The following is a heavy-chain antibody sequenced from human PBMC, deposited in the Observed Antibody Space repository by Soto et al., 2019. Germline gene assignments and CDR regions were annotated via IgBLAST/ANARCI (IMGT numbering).Heavy chain of an antibody. V-gene: IGHV1-18*01. CDR3: ARDSPVPPATPHHLYEP. CDR2: ISAYNGKT. CDR1: GYTFTNYA. J-gene: IGHJ5*02. D-gene: IGHD2-2*02. Sequence: GASVKVSSKASGYTFTNYAISSLRHAPGQGLEWMGWISAYNGKTNYAQKLQGRVTMTTDTSTSTAYMELRSLRSDDTAVYYCARDSPVPPATPHHLYEPLVQGTLVTGTS.